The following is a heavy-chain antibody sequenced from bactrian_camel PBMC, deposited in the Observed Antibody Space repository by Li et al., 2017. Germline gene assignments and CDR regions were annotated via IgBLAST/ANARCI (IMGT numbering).Heavy chain of an antibody. CDR2: VTSGGST. D-gene: IGHD5*01. Sequence: HVQLVESGGDSVQAGGSLRLSCAGSGYTYSNDCMGWFRQYPGNEREVLASVTSGGSTYYDDSVKGRFIISQDNAKNTVYLQMDSLQPDDTAMYICAADLSPYVGYGLGHRGCYQYTNWGPGTQVTVSS. V-gene: IGHV3S53*01. CDR1: GYTYSNDC. J-gene: IGHJ4*01. CDR3: AADLSPYVGYGLGHRGCYQYTN.